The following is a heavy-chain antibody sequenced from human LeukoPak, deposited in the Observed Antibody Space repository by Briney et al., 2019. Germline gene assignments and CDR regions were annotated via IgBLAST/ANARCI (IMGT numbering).Heavy chain of an antibody. V-gene: IGHV4-34*01. CDR1: GGSFSGYY. CDR3: ATDISSGWLISIAY. D-gene: IGHD6-19*01. Sequence: SETLSLTCAVYGGSFSGYYWSWIRQPPGKGLEWIGEINHSGSTNYNPSLKSRVTMSVDTSKNQFSLKVNSMTAADTAVYYCATDISSGWLISIAYWGQGTLVTVSS. CDR2: INHSGST. J-gene: IGHJ4*02.